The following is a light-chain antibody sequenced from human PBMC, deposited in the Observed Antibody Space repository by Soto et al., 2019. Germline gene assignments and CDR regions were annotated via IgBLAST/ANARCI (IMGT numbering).Light chain of an antibody. CDR2: KAS. V-gene: IGKV1-5*03. J-gene: IGKJ1*01. CDR3: QHYNSYAEA. CDR1: QTISSW. Sequence: IQMPQTPSTLSGSVGDRVTIICWASQTISSWWAWYQQKPGKAPKLLIYKASTLKSGVPSRFSGSGSGTEFTLTISSLQPDDFATYYCQHYNSYAEACGQGTK.